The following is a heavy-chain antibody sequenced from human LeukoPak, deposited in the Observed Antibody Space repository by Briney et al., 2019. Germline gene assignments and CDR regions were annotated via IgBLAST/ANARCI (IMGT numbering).Heavy chain of an antibody. CDR2: IFYSGST. J-gene: IGHJ6*02. D-gene: IGHD5-12*01. CDR3: ARDIVATYGGYYYYGMDV. Sequence: PSETFSPTSPVPGASISRGGYYWGGIRQPPGRGLGWFGRIFYSGSTYYNPSLKSRVTISVDTSKNQFSLKLSSVTAADTAVFYCARDIVATYGGYYYYGMDVWGQGTTVTVSS. V-gene: IGHV4-39*01. CDR1: GASISRGGYY.